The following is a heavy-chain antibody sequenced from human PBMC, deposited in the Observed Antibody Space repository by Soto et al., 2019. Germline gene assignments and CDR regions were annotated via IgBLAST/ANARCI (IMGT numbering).Heavy chain of an antibody. CDR3: AKDINYGDYLGHFDY. CDR2: ISWNSGSI. V-gene: IGHV3-9*01. CDR1: GFTFDDYA. D-gene: IGHD4-17*01. J-gene: IGHJ4*02. Sequence: EVQLVESGGGLVQPGRSLRLSCAASGFTFDDYAMHWVRQAPGKGLEWVSGISWNSGSIGYADSVKGRFTISRDNAKNSLYLQMNSLRAEDTALYYCAKDINYGDYLGHFDYWGQGTLVTVSS.